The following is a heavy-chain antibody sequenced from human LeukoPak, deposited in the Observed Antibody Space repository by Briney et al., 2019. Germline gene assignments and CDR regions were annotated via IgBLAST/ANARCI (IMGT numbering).Heavy chain of an antibody. Sequence: GGSLRLSCAASGFTFDDYAMHWVRQAPGKGLEWVSGISYNSNTIAYADSVKGRFTISRDNAKNSLYLQMNSLRAEDTALYYCAKDYCGGDCYSGWYFDLWGRGTLVTVSS. V-gene: IGHV3-9*01. D-gene: IGHD2-21*02. J-gene: IGHJ2*01. CDR1: GFTFDDYA. CDR3: AKDYCGGDCYSGWYFDL. CDR2: ISYNSNTI.